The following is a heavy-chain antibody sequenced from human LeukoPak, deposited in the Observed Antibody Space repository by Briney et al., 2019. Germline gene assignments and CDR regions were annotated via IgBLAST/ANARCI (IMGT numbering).Heavy chain of an antibody. CDR2: IIPIFGIA. V-gene: IGHV1-69*04. D-gene: IGHD3-22*01. Sequence: SVKVSCKASGGTFSSYAISWVRQAPGQGLEWMGRIIPIFGIANYAQKFQGRVTITADNSTSTAYMELSSLRSEDTAVYYCARAAMIVVVKDYYYYYGMDVWGQGTTVTVSS. CDR3: ARAAMIVVVKDYYYYYGMDV. J-gene: IGHJ6*02. CDR1: GGTFSSYA.